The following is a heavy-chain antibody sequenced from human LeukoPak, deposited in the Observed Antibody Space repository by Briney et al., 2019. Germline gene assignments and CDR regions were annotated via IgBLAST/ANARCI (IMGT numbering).Heavy chain of an antibody. Sequence: AASVKVSCKASGYTFTSYYMHWVRQAPGQGLEWMGIINPSGGSTSYAQKFQGRVTMTRDTSTSTVYMELSSLRSEDTAVYYCARGGLIAALRLRYFDLWGRGTLVTVSS. J-gene: IGHJ2*01. CDR3: ARGGLIAALRLRYFDL. D-gene: IGHD6-13*01. V-gene: IGHV1-46*01. CDR1: GYTFTSYY. CDR2: INPSGGST.